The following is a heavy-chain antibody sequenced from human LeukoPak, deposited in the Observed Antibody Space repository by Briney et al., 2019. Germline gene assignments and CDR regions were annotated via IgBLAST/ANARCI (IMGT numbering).Heavy chain of an antibody. CDR2: IIPIFGTA. CDR3: ASGYCSSTSCYAGFGY. V-gene: IGHV1-69*13. Sequence: SVKVSCKASGGTFSSYAISWVRQAPGQGLECMGGIIPIFGTANYAQKFQGRVTITADESTSTAYMELSSLRSEDTAVYYCASGYCSSTSCYAGFGYWGQGTLVTVSS. D-gene: IGHD2-2*01. CDR1: GGTFSSYA. J-gene: IGHJ4*02.